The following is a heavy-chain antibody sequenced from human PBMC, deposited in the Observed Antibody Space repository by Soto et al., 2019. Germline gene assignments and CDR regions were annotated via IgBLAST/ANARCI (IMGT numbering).Heavy chain of an antibody. J-gene: IGHJ4*02. D-gene: IGHD2-21*01. CDR1: GFTFSNYA. V-gene: IGHV3-23*01. CDR3: AHHCGVYCHSDFFY. Sequence: EVQLLESGGGLVQPGGSLRLSCAASGFTFSNYAMSWVRQAPGKGLEWVSGISGGGGSSYYADSVKCRFTISRDNSKTTLYPQTNTLRDHDTAVYSCAHHCGVYCHSDFFYWGQGTLVLVSS. CDR2: ISGGGGSS.